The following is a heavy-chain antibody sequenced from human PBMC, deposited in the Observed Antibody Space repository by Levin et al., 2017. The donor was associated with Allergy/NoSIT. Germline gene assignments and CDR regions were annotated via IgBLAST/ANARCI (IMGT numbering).Heavy chain of an antibody. Sequence: SLKISCAASGFTFDDYAMHWVRQAPGKGLEWVSGISWNSGSIGYADSVKGRFTISRDNAKNSLYLQMNSLRAEDTALYYCAKGGIFGVGYYYGMDVWGQGTTVTVSS. CDR3: AKGGIFGVGYYYGMDV. J-gene: IGHJ6*02. CDR1: GFTFDDYA. CDR2: ISWNSGSI. D-gene: IGHD3-3*01. V-gene: IGHV3-9*01.